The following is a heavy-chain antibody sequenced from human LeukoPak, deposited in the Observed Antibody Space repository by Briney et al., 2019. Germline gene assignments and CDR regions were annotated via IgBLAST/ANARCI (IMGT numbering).Heavy chain of an antibody. CDR1: GGSISSYY. Sequence: SETLSLTCTVSGGSISSYYWSWIRQPPGKGLEWIGYIYYSGSTNYNPSLKSRVTISVDTCKNQFSLKLSSVTAADTAVYYCARHAYYYDSSGNAFDIWGQGTMVTVSS. CDR2: IYYSGST. CDR3: ARHAYYYDSSGNAFDI. J-gene: IGHJ3*02. D-gene: IGHD3-22*01. V-gene: IGHV4-59*08.